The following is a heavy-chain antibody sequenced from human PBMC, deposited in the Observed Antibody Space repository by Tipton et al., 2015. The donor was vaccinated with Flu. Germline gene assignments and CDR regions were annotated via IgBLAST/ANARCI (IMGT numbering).Heavy chain of an antibody. CDR2: ISGSGGST. J-gene: IGHJ4*02. CDR3: AKGKRYCSGGSCYLNSGIDY. V-gene: IGHV3-23*01. D-gene: IGHD2-15*01. Sequence: SLRLSCAASGFTFSSYAMSWVRQAPGEGLEWVSAISGSGGSTYYADSVKGRFTISRDNSKNTLYLQMNSLRAEDTAVYYCAKGKRYCSGGSCYLNSGIDYWGQGTLVTVSS. CDR1: GFTFSSYA.